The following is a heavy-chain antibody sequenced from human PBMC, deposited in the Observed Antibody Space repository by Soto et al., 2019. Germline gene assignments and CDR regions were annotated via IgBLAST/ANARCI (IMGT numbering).Heavy chain of an antibody. CDR2: ISYDGSNK. D-gene: IGHD6-13*01. Sequence: PGGSLRLSCAASGFTFSSYGMHWVRQAPGKGLEWVAVISYDGSNKYYADSVKGRFTISRDNSKNTLYLQMNSLRAEDTAVYYCAKDVLAKGTVAAAGLFDYWGQGTLVTVSS. CDR3: AKDVLAKGTVAAAGLFDY. J-gene: IGHJ4*02. V-gene: IGHV3-30*18. CDR1: GFTFSSYG.